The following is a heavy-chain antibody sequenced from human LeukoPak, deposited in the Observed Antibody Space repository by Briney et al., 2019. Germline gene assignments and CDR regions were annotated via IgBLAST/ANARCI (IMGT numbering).Heavy chain of an antibody. CDR3: ARVDTYSSGYVSDY. CDR1: GFTFISYV. J-gene: IGHJ4*01. CDR2: LVTAGDT. Sequence: GGSLRLSCAASGFTFISYVMHWVRQATGKGLECVSALVTAGDTYYPGSVKGRFTISRENAKNSLYLQMNSLRAGETAVYYCARVDTYSSGYVSDYWGHGTLVTVSS. D-gene: IGHD3-22*01. V-gene: IGHV3-13*01.